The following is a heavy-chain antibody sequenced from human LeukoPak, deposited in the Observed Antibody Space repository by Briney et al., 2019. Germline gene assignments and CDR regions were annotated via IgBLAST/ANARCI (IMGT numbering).Heavy chain of an antibody. V-gene: IGHV1-69*04. CDR2: IIPILGIP. CDR1: GGTFISYA. Sequence: ASVKVSCKASGGTFISYAISWVRQAPGQGLEWMGRIIPILGIPNNAQKFQGRVTITADESTTTAYMELSRLRSEDTAVYYGERGLNWQQGSTGAFDIWGQGTMVTVSS. CDR3: ERGLNWQQGSTGAFDI. J-gene: IGHJ3*02. D-gene: IGHD6-13*01.